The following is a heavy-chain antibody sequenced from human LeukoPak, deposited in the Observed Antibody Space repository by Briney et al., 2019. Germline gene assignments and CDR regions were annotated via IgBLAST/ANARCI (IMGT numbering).Heavy chain of an antibody. Sequence: SETLSLTCTVSGGSISSYYWSWIRQPPGKGLEWIGYIYYSGSTNYNPSLKSRVTISVDTSKNHFSLKLTSVTAADTAVYYCARGDYYYGSGALGYWGQGTLVTVSS. D-gene: IGHD3-10*01. CDR2: IYYSGST. CDR3: ARGDYYYGSGALGY. CDR1: GGSISSYY. J-gene: IGHJ4*02. V-gene: IGHV4-59*01.